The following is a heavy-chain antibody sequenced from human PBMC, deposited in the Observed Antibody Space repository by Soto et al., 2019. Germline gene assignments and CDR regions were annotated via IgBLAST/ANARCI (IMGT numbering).Heavy chain of an antibody. J-gene: IGHJ5*02. D-gene: IGHD3-16*01. CDR2: IFYGGTT. CDR3: ARRLYGGWFDP. Sequence: PSETMSLTCTVADGSISSSNNYWGWIRQPPGKGLESIGSIFYGGTTYYNPSLKSRVTISVDMSKNQFSLKLSSVTAADTAVYCCARRLYGGWFDPWGQGTLVTVS. V-gene: IGHV4-39*01. CDR1: DGSISSSNNY.